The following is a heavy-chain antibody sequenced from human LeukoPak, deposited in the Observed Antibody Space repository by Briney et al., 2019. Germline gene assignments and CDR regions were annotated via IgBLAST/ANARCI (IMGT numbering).Heavy chain of an antibody. J-gene: IGHJ4*02. CDR2: ISGSGGST. V-gene: IGHV3-23*01. CDR3: AKDPRAYYYDSSGYG. Sequence: PGGSLRLSCAASGFTFSSYARSWVRQAPGKGLEWVSAISGSGGSTYYADSVKGRFTISRDNSKNTLYLQMNSLRAEDTAVYYCAKDPRAYYYDSSGYGWGQGTLVTVSS. D-gene: IGHD3-22*01. CDR1: GFTFSSYA.